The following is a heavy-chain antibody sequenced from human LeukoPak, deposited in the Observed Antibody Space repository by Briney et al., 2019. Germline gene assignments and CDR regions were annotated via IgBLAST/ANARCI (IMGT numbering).Heavy chain of an antibody. J-gene: IGHJ4*02. D-gene: IGHD1-26*01. CDR1: GFTFSSYW. CDR3: ARDTHTSWEVLYTDY. Sequence: PGGSLRLSCAASGFTFSSYWMSWVRQAPGKGLEWVANIKHDGSEKYYVDSVKGRFTISRDNAKDSLYLQMNSLRAEDTAVYYCARDTHTSWEVLYTDYWGQGTLVTVSS. V-gene: IGHV3-7*01. CDR2: IKHDGSEK.